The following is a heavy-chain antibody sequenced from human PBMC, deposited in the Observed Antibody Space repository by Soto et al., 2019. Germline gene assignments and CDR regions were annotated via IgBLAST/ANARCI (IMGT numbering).Heavy chain of an antibody. Sequence: SETLSLTCTVSTGSITSSTYYWGWIRQPPEKGLEWIGEVYYDGSVNYYPSFERRVTISVDRSKNQFSLRLSSVTAADTAKYYCARLVYDSRLNYLYFDYWGPGTLVTVSS. CDR2: VYYDGSV. CDR3: ARLVYDSRLNYLYFDY. D-gene: IGHD3-22*01. CDR1: TGSITSSTYY. J-gene: IGHJ4*02. V-gene: IGHV4-61*05.